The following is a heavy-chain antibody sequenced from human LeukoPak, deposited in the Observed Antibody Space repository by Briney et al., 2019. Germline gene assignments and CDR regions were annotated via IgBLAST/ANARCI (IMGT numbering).Heavy chain of an antibody. CDR1: GFTFSSYA. CDR3: VRGVQGPHWFDP. Sequence: PGGSLRLSCAASGFTFSSYAMSWVRQAPGKGLEWVSAISGSGGSTYYADSVKGRFTISRDNSKNTLYLQMNSLRAEDTAVYYCVRGVQGPHWFDPWGQGTLVTVSS. D-gene: IGHD1-1*01. CDR2: ISGSGGST. V-gene: IGHV3-23*01. J-gene: IGHJ5*02.